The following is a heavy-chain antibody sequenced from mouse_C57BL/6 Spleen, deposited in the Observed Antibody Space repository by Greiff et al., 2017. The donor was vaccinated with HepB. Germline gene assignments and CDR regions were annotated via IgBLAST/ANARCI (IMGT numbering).Heavy chain of an antibody. CDR3: AGLLRTWFAY. Sequence: VQLQQSGPELVKPGASVKISCKASGYAFSSSWMNWVKQRPGKGLEWIGRIYPGDGDTNYNGKFKGKATLTADKSSSTAYMHLSSLTSEDSAVYFCAGLLRTWFAYWGQGTLVTVSA. CDR2: IYPGDGDT. CDR1: GYAFSSSW. D-gene: IGHD1-1*01. V-gene: IGHV1-82*01. J-gene: IGHJ3*01.